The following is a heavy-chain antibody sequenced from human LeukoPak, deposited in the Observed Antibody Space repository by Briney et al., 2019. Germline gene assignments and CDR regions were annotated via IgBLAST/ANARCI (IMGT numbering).Heavy chain of an antibody. CDR2: ISYDGSNK. J-gene: IGHJ5*02. CDR3: AREIDYGTNWFDP. CDR1: GFTFSSYA. Sequence: PGGFLRLSCAASGFTFSSYAMHWVRQAPGKGLEWVAVISYDGSNKYYADSVKGRFTISRDNSKNTLYLQMNSLRAEDTAVYYCAREIDYGTNWFDPWGQGTLVTVSS. V-gene: IGHV3-30-3*01. D-gene: IGHD4-17*01.